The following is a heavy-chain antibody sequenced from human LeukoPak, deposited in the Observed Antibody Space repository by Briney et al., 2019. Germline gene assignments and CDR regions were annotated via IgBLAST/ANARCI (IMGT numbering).Heavy chain of an antibody. CDR1: GFTFSSYG. J-gene: IGHJ3*02. Sequence: PGGSLRLSCAASGFTFSSYGMHWVRQAPGKGLEWVAFIRYDGSNKYYADSVKGRFTISRDNSKNTLYLQMNSLRAEDTAVYYCAKDLRRSSTSRGAFDIWGQGTMVTVSS. CDR3: AKDLRRSSTSRGAFDI. CDR2: IRYDGSNK. D-gene: IGHD2-2*01. V-gene: IGHV3-30*02.